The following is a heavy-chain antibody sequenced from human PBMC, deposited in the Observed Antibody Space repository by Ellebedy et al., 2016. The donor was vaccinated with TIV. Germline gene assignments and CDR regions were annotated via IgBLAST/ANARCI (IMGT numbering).Heavy chain of an antibody. CDR3: TTAYYHYVWGTYRLVDFDY. Sequence: GGSLRLXXAAFGFTFNNAWMSWVRQAPGKGLEWVGRIKSKSDGGTTENAAPVKGRFTISRDDSKSMLYLQMNSLKTEDTAVYYCTTAYYHYVWGTYRLVDFDYWGQGTLVTVSS. D-gene: IGHD3-16*02. CDR2: IKSKSDGGTT. CDR1: GFTFNNAW. J-gene: IGHJ4*02. V-gene: IGHV3-15*01.